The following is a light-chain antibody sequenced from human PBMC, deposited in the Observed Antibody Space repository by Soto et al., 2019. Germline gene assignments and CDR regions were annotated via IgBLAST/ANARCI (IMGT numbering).Light chain of an antibody. CDR1: NSSLGACFE. V-gene: IGLV1-40*01. CDR2: GTS. CDR3: QSFDRRVVGLL. J-gene: IGLJ2*01. Sequence: QSVLTQPPSVTAAPGQRVTISCSVTNSSLGACFEVHWYQQFPGSAPKLLIYGTSNRPSGVPDRFSGSKSGTSASLTITGLQADDEADYCCQSFDRRVVGLLFGVGTKLTVL.